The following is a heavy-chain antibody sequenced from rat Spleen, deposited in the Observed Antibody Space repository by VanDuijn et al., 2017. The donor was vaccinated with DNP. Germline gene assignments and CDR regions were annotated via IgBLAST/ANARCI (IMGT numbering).Heavy chain of an antibody. CDR1: GFTFSKYG. V-gene: IGHV5-27*01. CDR2: ISATGGST. CDR3: TTDFERGY. J-gene: IGHJ2*01. D-gene: IGHD1-11*01. Sequence: EVQLVESGGDLVQPGRSLKLSCAASGFTFSKYGMAWVRQAPTRGLEWVASISATGGSTSYRDSVKGRFTISRDNARSTLYLQMDSLRSEDTATYYCTTDFERGYWGQGVMVTVSS.